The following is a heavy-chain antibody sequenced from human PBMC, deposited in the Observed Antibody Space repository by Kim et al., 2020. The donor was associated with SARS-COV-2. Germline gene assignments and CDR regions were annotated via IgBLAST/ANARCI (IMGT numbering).Heavy chain of an antibody. V-gene: IGHV5-51*01. J-gene: IGHJ4*02. D-gene: IGHD5-18*01. CDR3: ARQSIRGYGIDY. Sequence: RYSPSFQGQVTISADKSISTAYLQWSSLKASDTAMYYCARQSIRGYGIDYWGQGTLVTVSS.